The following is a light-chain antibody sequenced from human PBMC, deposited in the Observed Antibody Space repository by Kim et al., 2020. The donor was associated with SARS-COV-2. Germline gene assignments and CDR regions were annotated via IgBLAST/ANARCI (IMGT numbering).Light chain of an antibody. Sequence: EIVMTQSPATLSVSPGERATLSCRASQTVSSNFAWYQQKPGQAPRLLIFGASIRTTGIPARFSGSGSGTEFTLTISSLRSEDFAVYYCQQYNNWPPTFGQGTKVEIK. CDR3: QQYNNWPPT. CDR1: QTVSSN. CDR2: GAS. J-gene: IGKJ1*01. V-gene: IGKV3D-15*01.